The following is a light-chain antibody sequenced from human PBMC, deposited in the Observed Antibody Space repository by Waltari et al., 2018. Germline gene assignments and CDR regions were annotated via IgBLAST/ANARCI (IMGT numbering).Light chain of an antibody. V-gene: IGLV1-51*01. J-gene: IGLJ2*01. Sequence: QSVLTQPPSVSAAPGQTVTISCSGSSSNIGNTYVSWYQQLPKTAPKLLLYDNHKRPSGIPDRFSGSKSGTSATLDSAGRQTGDEADYYCATWDSSLDLVIFGGGTKVTVL. CDR3: ATWDSSLDLVI. CDR2: DNH. CDR1: SSNIGNTY.